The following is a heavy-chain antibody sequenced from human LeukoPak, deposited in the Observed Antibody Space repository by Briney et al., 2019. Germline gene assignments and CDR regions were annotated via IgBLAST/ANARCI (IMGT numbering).Heavy chain of an antibody. V-gene: IGHV3-48*03. Sequence: GGSLRLSCAASGFTFSNYEMYWVRQAPGKGLEWLSYISSSGSTLYYADSVKGRFTISRDNAKSSLYLQMNSLRAEDTAVYYCAKDYASRGIAVAPGIWGQGTMVTVSS. J-gene: IGHJ3*02. D-gene: IGHD6-19*01. CDR3: AKDYASRGIAVAPGI. CDR1: GFTFSNYE. CDR2: ISSSGSTL.